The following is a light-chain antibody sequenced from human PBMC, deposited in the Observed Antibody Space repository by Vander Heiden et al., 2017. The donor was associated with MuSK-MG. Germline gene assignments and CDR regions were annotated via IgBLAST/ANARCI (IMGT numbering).Light chain of an antibody. J-gene: IGKJ3*01. CDR1: QSVSSY. V-gene: IGKV3-11*01. CDR2: DAS. Sequence: EIVLTQSPATLSLSPGERATLSCRASQSVSSYLAWYQQKPGQAPRLLIYDASNRATGIPARFSGSGSGTDFTLTISSLEPEDFAVYYCQQRSNGPPSCGPGTKVAIK. CDR3: QQRSNGPPS.